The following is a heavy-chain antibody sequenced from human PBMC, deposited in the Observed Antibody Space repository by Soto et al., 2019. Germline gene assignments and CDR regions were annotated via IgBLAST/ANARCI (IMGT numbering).Heavy chain of an antibody. CDR2: ISGSGGST. CDR3: AKDFNQYYYDSSAYRITDY. J-gene: IGHJ4*02. V-gene: IGHV3-23*01. Sequence: EVQLLESGGGLVQPGGSLRLSCAASGFTFSSYAMSWVRQAPGKGLEWVSAISGSGGSTYYADSVKGRFTISRDNSKNTLYLQMNSLRAEDTAVYYCAKDFNQYYYDSSAYRITDYWGQGTLVTVSS. CDR1: GFTFSSYA. D-gene: IGHD3-22*01.